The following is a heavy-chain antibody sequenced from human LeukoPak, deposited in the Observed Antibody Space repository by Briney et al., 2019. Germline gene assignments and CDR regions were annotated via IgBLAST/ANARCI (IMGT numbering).Heavy chain of an antibody. CDR2: IYYSGST. Sequence: PSETLSLTCTVSVDSIWSSYYYWGWIRQPPGKGLKWIGSIYYSGSTYYNPSLKSRVTISVDTSKNQFSLKLSSVTAADTAVYYCARQGGSSGWSLHFDYWGQGTLVTVSS. CDR3: ARQGGSSGWSLHFDY. V-gene: IGHV4-39*01. D-gene: IGHD6-19*01. J-gene: IGHJ4*02. CDR1: VDSIWSSYYY.